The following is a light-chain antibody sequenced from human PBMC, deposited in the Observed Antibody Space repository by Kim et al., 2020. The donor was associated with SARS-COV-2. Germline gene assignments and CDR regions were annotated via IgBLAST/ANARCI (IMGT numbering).Light chain of an antibody. J-gene: IGKJ4*01. CDR3: QQYDNLLPSLT. Sequence: SVGDRVTITCQASQDISNYLNWYQQKPGEAPKLLIYDASNLETGVPSRFSGSGSGTDFTFTISSLQPEDIATYYCQQYDNLLPSLTFGGGTKLEI. CDR2: DAS. CDR1: QDISNY. V-gene: IGKV1-33*01.